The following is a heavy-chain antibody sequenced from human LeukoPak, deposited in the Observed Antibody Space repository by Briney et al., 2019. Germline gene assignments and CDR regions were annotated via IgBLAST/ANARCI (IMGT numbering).Heavy chain of an antibody. CDR1: GGSISSYY. CDR3: GGGISYGSGDFDP. V-gene: IGHV4-4*07. J-gene: IGHJ5*02. CDR2: IYTSGST. D-gene: IGHD3-10*01. Sequence: SETLSLTCTVSGGSISSYYWSWIPQPAGKGLEWIGRIYTSGSTNYNPSLKSRVTMSVDTSKNQFSLKLSSATAEDTAVYCCGGGISYGSGDFDPWGQGTLVTVSS.